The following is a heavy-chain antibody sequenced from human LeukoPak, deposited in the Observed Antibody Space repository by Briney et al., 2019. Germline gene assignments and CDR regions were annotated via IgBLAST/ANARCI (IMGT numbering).Heavy chain of an antibody. Sequence: PGGSLRLSCAASGFTFSSYSVNWVRQAPGKGLEWVSYISSSSSTIYYADSVKGRFTISRDNAKNSLYLQMNSLRAEDTAVYYCARDSTVGAIFGVVTPNWFDPWGQGTLVTVSS. V-gene: IGHV3-48*04. J-gene: IGHJ5*02. CDR1: GFTFSSYS. CDR2: ISSSSSTI. D-gene: IGHD3-3*01. CDR3: ARDSTVGAIFGVVTPNWFDP.